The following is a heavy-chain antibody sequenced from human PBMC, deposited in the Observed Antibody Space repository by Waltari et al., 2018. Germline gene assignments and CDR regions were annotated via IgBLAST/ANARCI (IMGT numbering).Heavy chain of an antibody. Sequence: QVQLQESGPGLVKPSQTLSLTCSVSGGSISSGSYYWSWIRQPAGKGLEWIGHIYTSGSTNYNPSLESRVTISVDTSKNQFSLKLSSVTAADTAVYYCAREEDDHDISAYHFWGQGTLVTVSS. J-gene: IGHJ4*02. CDR3: AREEDDHDISAYHF. CDR1: GGSISSGSYY. V-gene: IGHV4-61*09. D-gene: IGHD3-22*01. CDR2: IYTSGST.